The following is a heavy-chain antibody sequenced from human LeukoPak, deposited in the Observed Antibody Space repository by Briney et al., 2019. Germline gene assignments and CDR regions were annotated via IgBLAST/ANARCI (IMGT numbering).Heavy chain of an antibody. D-gene: IGHD3-16*02. CDR1: GYXFTSYW. Sequence: GEPLKISCKGSGYXFTSYWICWVRQMPGKGLEWMGIIYPGDSDTRYSPSFQGQVTISADKSISTAYLQWSSLKASHTAMYYCARQTEFMITFGGVIVYYFDYWGQGTLVTVSS. V-gene: IGHV5-51*01. CDR2: IYPGDSDT. CDR3: ARQTEFMITFGGVIVYYFDY. J-gene: IGHJ4*02.